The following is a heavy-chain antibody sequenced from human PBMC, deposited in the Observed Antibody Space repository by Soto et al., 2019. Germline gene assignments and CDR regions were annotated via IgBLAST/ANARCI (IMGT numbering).Heavy chain of an antibody. CDR3: ARESLDASSYNWFDP. V-gene: IGHV4-31*03. D-gene: IGHD3-16*01. CDR1: GGSISSGGYY. J-gene: IGHJ5*02. CDR2: IYYSGST. Sequence: SETLSLTCTVSGGSISSGGYYWSWIRQHPGKGLEWIGYIYYSGSTYYNPSLKSRVTISVDTSKNQFSLKLSSVTAADTAVYYCARESLDASSYNWFDPWGQGTLVTVSS.